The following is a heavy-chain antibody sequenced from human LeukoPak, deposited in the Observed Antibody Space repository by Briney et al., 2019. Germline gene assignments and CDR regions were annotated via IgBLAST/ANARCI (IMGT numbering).Heavy chain of an antibody. CDR3: ARTSSSSWSYGMDV. J-gene: IGHJ6*02. Sequence: SETLSLTCTVSGGSMSSYYWSFIRQPAGKGLEWIGRIYPSGSTIYNPSLKSRVTMPVDTSKNQFSLKLSSVTAADTAVYYCARTSSSSWSYGMDVWGQGTTVTVSS. D-gene: IGHD6-13*01. CDR1: GGSMSSYY. CDR2: IYPSGST. V-gene: IGHV4-4*07.